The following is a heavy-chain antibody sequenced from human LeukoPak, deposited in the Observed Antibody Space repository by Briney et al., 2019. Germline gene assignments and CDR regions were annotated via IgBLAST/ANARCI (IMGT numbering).Heavy chain of an antibody. V-gene: IGHV1-8*01. CDR2: MNPNSGNT. J-gene: IGHJ4*02. Sequence: ASVKVSCKASGYTFTSYDINWVRQATGQGHEWMGWMNPNSGNTGYEQKFQGRVTMTRNTSISTAYMELSSLRSEDTAVYYCARDAPISYYYDSSGYYYYWGQGTLVTVSS. CDR1: GYTFTSYD. D-gene: IGHD3-22*01. CDR3: ARDAPISYYYDSSGYYYY.